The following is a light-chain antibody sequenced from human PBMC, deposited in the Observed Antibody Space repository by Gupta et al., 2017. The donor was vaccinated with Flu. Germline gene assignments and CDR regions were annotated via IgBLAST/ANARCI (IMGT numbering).Light chain of an antibody. Sequence: PETFGQPAYDACSSSQSLVDKKGTPNLNWLHQKPGKPPRRRIYEVSSWDSGVPERSIASGLGNDFTLTIISVEPEDFGAYYCKRGTNRPTFGRGTKVEI. CDR1: QSLVDKKGTPN. J-gene: IGKJ2*01. CDR2: EVS. V-gene: IGKV2D-30*01. CDR3: KRGTNRPT.